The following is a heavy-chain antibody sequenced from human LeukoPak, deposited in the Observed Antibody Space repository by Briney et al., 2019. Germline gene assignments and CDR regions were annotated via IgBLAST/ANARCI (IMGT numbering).Heavy chain of an antibody. D-gene: IGHD2-15*01. CDR2: TYTSGST. CDR1: GGSISSYD. Sequence: SETLSLTCTVSGGSISSYDWSWIRQPAGKGLEWIGRTYTSGSTNYNPSLKSRVTISVDTSKNQFSLKLSSVTAADTAVYYCARNSCPSGSCYDNRGYFDYWGQGTLVTVSS. CDR3: ARNSCPSGSCYDNRGYFDY. J-gene: IGHJ4*02. V-gene: IGHV4-4*07.